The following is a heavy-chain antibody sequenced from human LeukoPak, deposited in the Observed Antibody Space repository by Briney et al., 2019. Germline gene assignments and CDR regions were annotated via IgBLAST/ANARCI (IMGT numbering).Heavy chain of an antibody. J-gene: IGHJ6*02. CDR3: ARTLPNYYYGMDV. CDR2: TNPNSGDT. CDR1: GYTFSGYY. V-gene: IGHV1-2*02. D-gene: IGHD1-26*01. Sequence: ASAKVSCKASGYTFSGYYMHWVRQAPGQGLEWMGWTNPNSGDTNYAQKFQGRVSMTRDTSINTAYMELSRLRSDDTSVYYCARTLPNYYYGMDVWGQGTTVTVSS.